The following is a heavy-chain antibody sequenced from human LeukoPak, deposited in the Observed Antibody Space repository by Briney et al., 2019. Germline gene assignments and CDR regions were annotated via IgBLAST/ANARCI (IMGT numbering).Heavy chain of an antibody. D-gene: IGHD2-21*01. CDR3: ARAPRVWDAFDV. CDR1: GYTFTDYY. J-gene: IGHJ3*01. Sequence: GASVKVSCKASGYTFTDYYIHCVRQAPGQGLEWMGWINPKSGGTNYAQKFQGRVTMTRDTSIRTAYVELSKLRSDDTAVYYCARAPRVWDAFDVWGQGTMVTVSS. V-gene: IGHV1-2*02. CDR2: INPKSGGT.